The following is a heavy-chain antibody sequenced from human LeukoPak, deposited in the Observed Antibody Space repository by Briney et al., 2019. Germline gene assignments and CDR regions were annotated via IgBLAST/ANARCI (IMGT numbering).Heavy chain of an antibody. D-gene: IGHD3-16*02. CDR3: GRVEVHPRRYYYYMDV. J-gene: IGHJ6*03. V-gene: IGHV1-2*02. CDR2: INPNIGGT. Sequence: ASVKVSCKASGYTFTGYYLHWVRQAPGQGLEWMGWINPNIGGTNYAQKFQGRVTMTRDTSISTAYLELRSLKSDDTAMYYCGRVEVHPRRYYYYMDVWGKGTTVTISS. CDR1: GYTFTGYY.